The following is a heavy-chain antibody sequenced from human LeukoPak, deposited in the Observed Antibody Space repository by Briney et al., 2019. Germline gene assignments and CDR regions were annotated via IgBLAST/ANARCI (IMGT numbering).Heavy chain of an antibody. CDR1: GGSISSYY. CDR3: ARGPDDYGDYGGAFDI. Sequence: SETLSLTCTVSGGSISSYYWSWIRQPPGKGLEWIGYIYYSGSTNYNPSLKSRVTISVDTSKNQFSLKLSSVTAADTAVYYCARGPDDYGDYGGAFDIWGQGTMVTVSS. D-gene: IGHD4-17*01. J-gene: IGHJ3*02. V-gene: IGHV4-59*01. CDR2: IYYSGST.